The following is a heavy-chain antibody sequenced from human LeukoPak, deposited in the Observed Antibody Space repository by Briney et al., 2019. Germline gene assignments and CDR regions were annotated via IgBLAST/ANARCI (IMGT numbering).Heavy chain of an antibody. V-gene: IGHV4-30-2*01. CDR2: IYHSGST. D-gene: IGHD3-10*01. CDR1: GGSISSGGYS. CDR3: ARGFKMGFGELFRYFDL. J-gene: IGHJ2*01. Sequence: SETLSLTCAVSGGSISSGGYSWSWIRQPPGKGLEWIGYIYHSGSTYYNPSLKSRVTISVDRSKNQFSLKLSSVTAADTAVYYCARGFKMGFGELFRYFDLWGRGTLVTVSS.